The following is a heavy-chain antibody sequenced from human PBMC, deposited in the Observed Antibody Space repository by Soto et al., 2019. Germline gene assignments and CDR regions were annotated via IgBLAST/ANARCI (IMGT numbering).Heavy chain of an antibody. Sequence: GASVKVSCKASGGTFSSYVISWVRQAPGQGPDWMGGIIPMYGTVNYAQKFQDRVTTIADTSTSTAYMELSSLRSEDTAVYYCARDLGGCSGGSCRYNWFDPWGQGTLVTVSS. D-gene: IGHD2-15*01. J-gene: IGHJ5*02. CDR1: GGTFSSYV. CDR2: IIPMYGTV. CDR3: ARDLGGCSGGSCRYNWFDP. V-gene: IGHV1-69*06.